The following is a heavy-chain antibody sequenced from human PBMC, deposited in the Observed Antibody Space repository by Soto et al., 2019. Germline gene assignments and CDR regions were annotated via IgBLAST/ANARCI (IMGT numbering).Heavy chain of an antibody. Sequence: QVLLMQSGAEVKKPGSSVKVSCTSSGGPFSSYGISWVRQVPGQGLEWLGGIIPLFGTPSYARKFHDRLTISADESTTTAYLELSSLTSEDTSMYFCGRDGTIQMANFDFWGPGTLVTVSS. D-gene: IGHD1-1*01. V-gene: IGHV1-69*01. CDR3: GRDGTIQMANFDF. CDR1: GGPFSSYG. J-gene: IGHJ4*02. CDR2: IIPLFGTP.